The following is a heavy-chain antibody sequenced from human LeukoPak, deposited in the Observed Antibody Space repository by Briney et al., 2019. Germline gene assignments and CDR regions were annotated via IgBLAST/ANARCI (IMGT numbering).Heavy chain of an antibody. V-gene: IGHV4-59*05. CDR2: IYYSGST. CDR3: AGPLGIQDAFDI. Sequence: SGGSLRLSCAASGFTVSSNYMSWVRQAPGKGLEWIGSIYYSGSTYYNPSLKSRVTISVDTSKNQFSLKLSSVTAADTAVYYCAGPLGIQDAFDIWGQGTMVTVSS. J-gene: IGHJ3*02. D-gene: IGHD7-27*01. CDR1: GFTVSSNY.